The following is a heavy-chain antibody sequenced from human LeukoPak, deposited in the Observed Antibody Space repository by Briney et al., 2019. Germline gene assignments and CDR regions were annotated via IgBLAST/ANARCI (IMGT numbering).Heavy chain of an antibody. CDR3: ARAYSSGWAYYYYYGMDV. D-gene: IGHD6-19*01. CDR2: IYYSGST. V-gene: IGHV4-31*03. CDR1: GGSISSGGYY. J-gene: IGHJ6*02. Sequence: SETLSLTCTVSGGSISSGGYYWSWIRQHPGKGLEWIGYIYYSGSTYYNPSLKSRVTISVDTSKNQFSLKLSSVTAADTAVYYCARAYSSGWAYYYYYGMDVWGQGTTVTVPS.